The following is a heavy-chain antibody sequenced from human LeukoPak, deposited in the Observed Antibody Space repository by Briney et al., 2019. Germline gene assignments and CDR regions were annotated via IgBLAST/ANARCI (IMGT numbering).Heavy chain of an antibody. CDR1: GFTFSSYW. D-gene: IGHD2-2*01. Sequence: GGSLRLSCAASGFTFSSYWMHWVRQAPGKGLVWVSRINDDGSKTTYADSVKGRFTISRDNAKNTLYLQMSSLRAEDTAVYYCAAPGCSSACYYYMDVWGKGTTVTVSS. CDR2: INDDGSKT. CDR3: AAPGCSSACYYYMDV. J-gene: IGHJ6*03. V-gene: IGHV3-74*03.